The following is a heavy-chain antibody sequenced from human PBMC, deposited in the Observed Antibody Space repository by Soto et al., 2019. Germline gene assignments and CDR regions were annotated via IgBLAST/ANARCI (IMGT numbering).Heavy chain of an antibody. Sequence: SETLPLTCTVSGGSISSYYWSWIRQPPGKGLEWIGYIYYSGSTNYNPSLKSRVTISVDTSKNQFSLKLSSVTAADTAVYYCARFTTGESTLQDAFDIWGQGTMVTVS. D-gene: IGHD3-16*01. CDR3: ARFTTGESTLQDAFDI. V-gene: IGHV4-59*01. CDR1: GGSISSYY. J-gene: IGHJ3*02. CDR2: IYYSGST.